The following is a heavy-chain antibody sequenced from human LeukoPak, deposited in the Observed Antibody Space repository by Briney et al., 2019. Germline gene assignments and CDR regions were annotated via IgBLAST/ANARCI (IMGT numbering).Heavy chain of an antibody. Sequence: PGGSLRLSCAASGFTFSSYAMSWVRQAPGKGLEWVSVIYSGGSTYYADSVKGRFTISRDNSKNTLYLQMNSLRAEDTAVYYCARGLQRFDYWGQGTLVTVSS. CDR1: GFTFSSYA. D-gene: IGHD2-15*01. CDR2: IYSGGST. V-gene: IGHV3-53*01. CDR3: ARGLQRFDY. J-gene: IGHJ4*02.